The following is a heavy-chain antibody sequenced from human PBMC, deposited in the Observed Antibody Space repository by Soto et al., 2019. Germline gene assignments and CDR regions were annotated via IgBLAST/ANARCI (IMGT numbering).Heavy chain of an antibody. D-gene: IGHD1-26*01. V-gene: IGHV3-30*18. J-gene: IGHJ4*02. Sequence: QVQLVESGGGVVQPGRSLRLSCAASGFIFSSYGMHWVRQAPGKGLEWVAVTSYDGSNKYYADSVKGRFTISRDSSKNTLYLQMNSLRADDTAVYYCANDVGGSYEYFDYWGQGTLVTVSS. CDR1: GFIFSSYG. CDR3: ANDVGGSYEYFDY. CDR2: TSYDGSNK.